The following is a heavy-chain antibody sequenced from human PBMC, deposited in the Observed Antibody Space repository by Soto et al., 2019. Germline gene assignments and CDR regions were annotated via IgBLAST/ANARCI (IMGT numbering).Heavy chain of an antibody. J-gene: IGHJ4*02. Sequence: GASVKVSCKASGGTFSSYAISWVRQAPGQGLEWMGGIIPILGTANYAQKFQGRVTITADESTSTAYMELSSLRSEDTAVYYCARVDYSSASNYYFDYWGQGTLVTVSS. CDR3: ARVDYSSASNYYFDY. CDR1: GGTFSSYA. D-gene: IGHD6-25*01. CDR2: IIPILGTA. V-gene: IGHV1-69*13.